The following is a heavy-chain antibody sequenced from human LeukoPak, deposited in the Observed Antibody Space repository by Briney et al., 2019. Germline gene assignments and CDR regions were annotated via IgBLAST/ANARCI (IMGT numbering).Heavy chain of an antibody. CDR1: GDSVSSNSAT. J-gene: IGHJ5*02. D-gene: IGHD6-13*01. V-gene: IGHV6-1*01. CDR2: TYYRSRWYK. Sequence: SQTLSLTCAISGDSVSSNSATWNWIRQSPSRGLEWLGRTYYRSRWYKDFAVSVKSRITINPDTSKNQFSLQLDSVTPEDTAVYYCARAVLEQQLYWFDPWGQGTLVTVSS. CDR3: ARAVLEQQLYWFDP.